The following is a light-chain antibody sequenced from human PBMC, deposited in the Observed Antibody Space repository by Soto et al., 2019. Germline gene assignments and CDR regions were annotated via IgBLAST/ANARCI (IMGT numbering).Light chain of an antibody. CDR1: QSVSSSY. Sequence: EIVLTQSPGTLSLSPGERATLSCRASQSVSSSYLAWYQQKPGQAPRLLIYGASRRATGIPDRFSGSGSGTDFTLTVRRLEPEGFGVYYCQQYGSSPLTFGGGTKVEIK. CDR2: GAS. J-gene: IGKJ4*01. V-gene: IGKV3-20*01. CDR3: QQYGSSPLT.